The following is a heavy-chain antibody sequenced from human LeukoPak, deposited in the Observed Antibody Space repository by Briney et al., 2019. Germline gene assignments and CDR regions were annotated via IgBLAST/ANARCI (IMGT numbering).Heavy chain of an antibody. CDR3: ARRDYDPRGGELLDI. CDR2: IYYSGIT. Sequence: SETLSLTCTVSGDSVISSSYYWGWIRQPPGKGLEWIGSIYYSGITYCNPSLKSRVTISVDPSKNQFSLKLSSVTAADTAVYYCARRDYDPRGGELLDIWGQGTMVTVSS. D-gene: IGHD3-22*01. J-gene: IGHJ3*02. V-gene: IGHV4-39*07. CDR1: GDSVISSSYY.